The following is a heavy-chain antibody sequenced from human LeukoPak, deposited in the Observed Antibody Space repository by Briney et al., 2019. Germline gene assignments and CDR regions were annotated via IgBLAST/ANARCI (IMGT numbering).Heavy chain of an antibody. CDR2: IIPIFGTT. V-gene: IGHV1-69*06. D-gene: IGHD3-16*01. J-gene: IGHJ4*02. Sequence: SVKVSCKASGYTFTSYDINWVRQATGQGLEWMGGIIPIFGTTNYARKFRGRVTLTADKSTRTAYMGLSSLRSEDTAVYYCARDNDSRDPPHFDYWGQGTLVTVSS. CDR3: ARDNDSRDPPHFDY. CDR1: GYTFTSYD.